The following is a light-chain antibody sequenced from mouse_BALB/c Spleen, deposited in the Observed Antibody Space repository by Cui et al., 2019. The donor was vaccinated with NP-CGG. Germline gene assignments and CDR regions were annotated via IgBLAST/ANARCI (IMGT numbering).Light chain of an antibody. Sequence: QAVITQESALTTSPGETATPTGRSSTGAGTTRNYANLVQEKPDHLFTGLIGGTNNRAPGVQARFSGSLIGDKAALTITGAQTEDEAIYFCALWYSNHWGFGGGTKLTVL. CDR1: TGAGTTRNY. J-gene: IGLJ1*01. V-gene: IGLV1*01. CDR3: ALWYSNHWG. CDR2: GTN.